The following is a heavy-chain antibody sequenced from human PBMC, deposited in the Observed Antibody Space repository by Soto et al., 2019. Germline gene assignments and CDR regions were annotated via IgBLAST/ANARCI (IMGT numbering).Heavy chain of an antibody. CDR2: ISGDGYTT. V-gene: IGHV3-23*01. CDR3: AREDSVPSVGEFWYFDL. D-gene: IGHD3-10*01. J-gene: IGHJ2*01. Sequence: EVQLLESGGGLVQPGGSLRLSCGGSGFTFSRHGMTWVRQAPGKGLEWVSSISGDGYTTYYTDYVRGRFTISRDNSKDTVDVQMNSLRDEDTAVYDCAREDSVPSVGEFWYFDLWGRGTQVTVFS. CDR1: GFTFSRHG.